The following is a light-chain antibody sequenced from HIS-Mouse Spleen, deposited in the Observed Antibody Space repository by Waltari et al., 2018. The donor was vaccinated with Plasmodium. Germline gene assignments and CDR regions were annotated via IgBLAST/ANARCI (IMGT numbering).Light chain of an antibody. V-gene: IGLV3-10*01. CDR2: DDS. CDR3: YSTDSSGNHRV. Sequence: SYELPQPPSVSVSPGQTDRIPGSGDALPKKYAYWYNQKSGQARRLVIYDDSKRPSGIPERFSGSSSGTMATLTISGAQGEDEADYYCYSTDSSGNHRVFGGGTKLTVL. CDR1: ALPKKY. J-gene: IGLJ3*02.